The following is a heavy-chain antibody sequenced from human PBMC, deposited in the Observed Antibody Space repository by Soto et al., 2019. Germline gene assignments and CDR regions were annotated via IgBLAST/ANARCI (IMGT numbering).Heavy chain of an antibody. CDR1: GGSFSDYY. D-gene: IGHD3-16*02. CDR3: ARSGSYRYFDY. Sequence: LSLTCAVYGGSFSDYYWSWIRQPPGKGLEWIGEINHSGSTTYNPSLKSRVTVSVDTSKNQFSLKLSSVTAADTAVYYCARSGSYRYFDYWGQGTLVTVSS. J-gene: IGHJ4*02. CDR2: INHSGST. V-gene: IGHV4-34*01.